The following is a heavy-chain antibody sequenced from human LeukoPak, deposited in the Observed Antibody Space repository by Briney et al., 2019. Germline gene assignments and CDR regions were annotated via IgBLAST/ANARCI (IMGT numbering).Heavy chain of an antibody. V-gene: IGHV3-23*01. CDR2: ISGSGTTT. CDR3: ARGYYYGSGSYTAKNDY. CDR1: GFTFTSYG. Sequence: GGTLRLSCAASGFTFTSYGMSWVRQAPGKGLEWVSAISGSGTTTYYADSVKGRFTISRDNSKNTLYLQMNSLRAEDTAVYYCARGYYYGSGSYTAKNDYWGQGTLVTVSS. J-gene: IGHJ4*02. D-gene: IGHD3-10*01.